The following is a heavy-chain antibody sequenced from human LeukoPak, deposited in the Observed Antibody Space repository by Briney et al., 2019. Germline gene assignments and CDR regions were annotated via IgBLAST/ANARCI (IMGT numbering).Heavy chain of an antibody. CDR3: AKLMSNSGWPFDY. Sequence: GGSLRLSCAASGFTFSSYAMSWVRQAPGRGLEWVSAISISGDDTYYADSVKGRFTISRDNSRSTLYLQMNSLRAEDTALYYCAKLMSNSGWPFDYWGQGTLVTVSS. CDR1: GFTFSSYA. V-gene: IGHV3-23*01. CDR2: ISISGDDT. D-gene: IGHD6-19*01. J-gene: IGHJ4*02.